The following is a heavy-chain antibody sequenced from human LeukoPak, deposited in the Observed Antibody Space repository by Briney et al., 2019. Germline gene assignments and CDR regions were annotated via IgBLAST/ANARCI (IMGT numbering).Heavy chain of an antibody. CDR3: ARVLGYCSSTSCYFDY. CDR2: IIPIFGTA. J-gene: IGHJ4*02. CDR1: GGTFSSYA. V-gene: IGHV1-69*05. Sequence: ASAKVSCKASGGTFSSYAISWVRQAPGQGLEWMGGIIPIFGTANYAQKFQGRVTITTDESTSTAYMELSSLRSEDTAVYYCARVLGYCSSTSCYFDYWGQGTLVTVSS. D-gene: IGHD2-2*01.